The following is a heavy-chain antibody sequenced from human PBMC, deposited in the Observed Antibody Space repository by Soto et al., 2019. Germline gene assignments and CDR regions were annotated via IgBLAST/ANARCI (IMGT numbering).Heavy chain of an antibody. CDR1: GYIFTNHA. J-gene: IGHJ1*01. D-gene: IGHD3-9*01. Sequence: ASVKVSCKASGYIFTNHAIHWVRQAPGQGLEWMGWINAGKGDTKYPQRFQGRVIITRDTSASTAYMELSGLRSEDTAVYYCARNILGGLPAYWGPGTLVPGSS. CDR3: ARNILGGLPAY. V-gene: IGHV1-3*01. CDR2: INAGKGDT.